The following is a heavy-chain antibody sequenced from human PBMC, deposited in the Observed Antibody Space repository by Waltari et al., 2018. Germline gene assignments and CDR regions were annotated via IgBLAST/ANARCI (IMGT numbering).Heavy chain of an antibody. CDR2: IYYSGAT. Sequence: QVQLQESGTGLLRPSETLSRTSTGSGGAINNYNWSWIRQPPGKCLEWIGYIYYSGATNHSPALKSRVTISLDTSKSQFSLKLSSVTAADTSVYCCAGGSGYYYDSTFDYWGQGTLVTVSS. V-gene: IGHV4-59*01. CDR1: GGAINNYN. CDR3: AGGSGYYYDSTFDY. D-gene: IGHD3-22*01. J-gene: IGHJ4*02.